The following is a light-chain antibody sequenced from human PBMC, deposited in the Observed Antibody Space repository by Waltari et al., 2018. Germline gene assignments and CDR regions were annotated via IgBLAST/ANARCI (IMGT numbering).Light chain of an antibody. CDR1: QGISSY. Sequence: DIQLTQSPSSLSASVGDRVTITCRASQGISSYLAWYQQKPGKAPKLLIYKASSLQSGVPSRFSSSGSGTEFTLTISSLQPEDFAVYYCQQRNSYPPTFGGGTKVEIK. V-gene: IGKV1-9*01. J-gene: IGKJ4*01. CDR3: QQRNSYPPT. CDR2: KAS.